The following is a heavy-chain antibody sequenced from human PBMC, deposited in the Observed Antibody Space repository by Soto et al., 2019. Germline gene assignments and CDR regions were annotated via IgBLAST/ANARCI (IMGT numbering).Heavy chain of an antibody. V-gene: IGHV1-24*01. Sequence: ASVKVSCKVSGYTLTELSMHWVRQTPGKGLEWMGGFDPEDGETIYAQKFQGRVTMTEDTSTDTAYMELSSLRSEDTAVYYCATGRIVVVTAPSSYYYGMDVWGQGTTVTVSS. CDR2: FDPEDGET. CDR3: ATGRIVVVTAPSSYYYGMDV. D-gene: IGHD2-21*02. J-gene: IGHJ6*02. CDR1: GYTLTELS.